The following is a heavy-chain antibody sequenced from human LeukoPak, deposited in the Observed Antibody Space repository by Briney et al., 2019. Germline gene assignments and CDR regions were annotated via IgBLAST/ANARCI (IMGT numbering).Heavy chain of an antibody. CDR3: ATLGYCSGGSCYDFDY. Sequence: SVKVSCKSSGYTFTGYYMHWVRQAHGQGLEWMGWINPNSGGTNYAQKFQGRVTMTRDTSISTAYMELSRLRSDDTAVYYCATLGYCSGGSCYDFDYWGQGTLLVTVSS. D-gene: IGHD2-15*01. CDR1: GYTFTGYY. J-gene: IGHJ4*02. CDR2: INPNSGGT. V-gene: IGHV1-2*02.